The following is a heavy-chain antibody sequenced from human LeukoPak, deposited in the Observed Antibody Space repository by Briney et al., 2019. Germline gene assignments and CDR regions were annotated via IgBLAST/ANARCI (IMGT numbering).Heavy chain of an antibody. V-gene: IGHV4-59*08. D-gene: IGHD2-15*01. Sequence: PSETLSLTCTVSGGSISSCYWSWIRQPPGKGLEWIGYIYYSGSTNYNPSLKSRVTISVDTSKNQFSLKLSSVTAADTAVYYCARHGYCSGGSCYSSRYYYYGMDVWGQGTTVTVSS. CDR1: GGSISSCY. CDR2: IYYSGST. CDR3: ARHGYCSGGSCYSSRYYYYGMDV. J-gene: IGHJ6*02.